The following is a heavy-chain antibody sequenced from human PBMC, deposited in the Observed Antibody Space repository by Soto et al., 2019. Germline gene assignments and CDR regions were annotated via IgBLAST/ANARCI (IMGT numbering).Heavy chain of an antibody. J-gene: IGHJ4*02. V-gene: IGHV5-51*03. CDR3: ARSGYSGYEFDY. CDR1: GYSFTNSW. D-gene: IGHD5-12*01. Sequence: EVQLVQSGAEVKKPGESLMISCRASGYSFTNSWIGWVRQMPGKGLEWMGIIYPADSDTRYSPSFQGQVTISADRSISTAYLQGGSLKASDTAMYYCARSGYSGYEFDYWGQGTLVTVSS. CDR2: IYPADSDT.